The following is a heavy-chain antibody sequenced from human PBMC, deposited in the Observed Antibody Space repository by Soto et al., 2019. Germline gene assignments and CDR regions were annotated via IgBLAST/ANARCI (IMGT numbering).Heavy chain of an antibody. V-gene: IGHV3-23*01. CDR3: ARRGSGSYYDY. Sequence: EVQLLEAGGGLVQPGGSLRLSCGASGFTFSSYAMRWVRQAPVKGLEWVSAISGSGDSTYYADSVKGRFTISRDNSKNTLYLQMNSLIAEDTAVYYCARRGSGSYYDYWGQGTLVTVSS. J-gene: IGHJ4*02. CDR1: GFTFSSYA. D-gene: IGHD1-26*01. CDR2: ISGSGDST.